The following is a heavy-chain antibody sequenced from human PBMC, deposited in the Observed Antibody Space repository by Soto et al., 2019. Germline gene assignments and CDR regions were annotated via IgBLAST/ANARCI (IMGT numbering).Heavy chain of an antibody. CDR3: ARAASQYCSGGSCYSSAFDI. Sequence: QVQLVQSGAEVKKPGASVKVSCKASGYTFTSYGISWVRQAPGQGLEWMGWISAYNGNTNYAQKLQGRVTMTTDTPTSTAYMELRSLRSDDTAVYYCARAASQYCSGGSCYSSAFDIWGQGTMVTVSS. V-gene: IGHV1-18*04. D-gene: IGHD2-15*01. CDR1: GYTFTSYG. J-gene: IGHJ3*02. CDR2: ISAYNGNT.